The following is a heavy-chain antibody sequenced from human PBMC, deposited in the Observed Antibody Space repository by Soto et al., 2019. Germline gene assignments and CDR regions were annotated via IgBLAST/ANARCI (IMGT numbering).Heavy chain of an antibody. Sequence: EVKLVESGGGLVQPGGSLRLSCAASGFTFSNYWMYWVRQAPGQGLVWVSRINSDGSVSRYADSVKGRLTISRDNVKNTLYLQMNSLRVEDTAVYYCARGDCVGGSCYSLAGSFYYYMYVWGKGTTVTVFS. CDR3: ARGDCVGGSCYSLAGSFYYYMYV. CDR2: INSDGSVS. CDR1: GFTFSNYW. J-gene: IGHJ6*03. V-gene: IGHV3-74*01. D-gene: IGHD2-15*01.